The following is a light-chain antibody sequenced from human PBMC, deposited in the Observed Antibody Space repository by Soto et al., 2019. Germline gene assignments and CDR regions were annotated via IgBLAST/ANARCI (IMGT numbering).Light chain of an antibody. CDR2: GNR. Sequence: QAVVTQPPSVSGAPGQRVTLSCTGNTSNLGAGYDVHWYQQLPGAAPKLVIFGNRNRPSGVPERFSGSKSGTSASLAITGLQAEDEADYHCQAYDYSLTASVFGGGTKLTVL. V-gene: IGLV1-40*01. CDR3: QAYDYSLTASV. CDR1: TSNLGAGYD. J-gene: IGLJ3*02.